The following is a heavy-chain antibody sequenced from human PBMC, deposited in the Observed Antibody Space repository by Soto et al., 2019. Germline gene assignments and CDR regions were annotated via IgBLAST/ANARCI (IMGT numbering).Heavy chain of an antibody. CDR1: GFTFGNYA. CDR3: AKDRGPYCSGGICYPPSWFDP. CDR2: ITGIDGRT. J-gene: IGHJ5*02. V-gene: IGHV3-23*01. D-gene: IGHD2-15*01. Sequence: PGGSLRLSCVGSGFTFGNYAMSWVRQAPGKGLEWVSSITGIDGRTYYADSVKGRFTISRDNPKNTPYLQMNNLRAEDTAMFYCAKDRGPYCSGGICYPPSWFDPWGQGTQVTVSS.